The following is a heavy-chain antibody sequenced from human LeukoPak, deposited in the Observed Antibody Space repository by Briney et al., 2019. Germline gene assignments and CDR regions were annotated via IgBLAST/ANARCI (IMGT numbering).Heavy chain of an antibody. J-gene: IGHJ4*02. V-gene: IGHV4-30-4*07. CDR1: GGSLSSGGYS. CDR2: IYSIGST. Sequence: SETLSLTCTVSGGSLSSGGYSWSWIRQPPGKGLEWIGYIYSIGSTYYNPSLKSRVTISVDTSKNQFSLNLTSVTAADTAVYSCARDTYGYFDYWGQGTLVTVSS. D-gene: IGHD4-17*01. CDR3: ARDTYGYFDY.